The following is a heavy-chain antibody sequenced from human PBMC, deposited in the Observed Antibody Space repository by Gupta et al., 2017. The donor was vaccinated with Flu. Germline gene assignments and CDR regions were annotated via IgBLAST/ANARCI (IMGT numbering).Heavy chain of an antibody. CDR2: ISAYNGNT. CDR3: ARDGHHFYGSGERGDY. CDR1: GYTFTTYG. D-gene: IGHD3-10*01. Sequence: QVQLVQSGAEVKKPGASVTVSCKASGYTFTTYGISWVRQAPGQGLEWMGWISAYNGNTNYAQKLQGRVTMTTDTSTRTAYMELRSLRSDDTAVYYCARDGHHFYGSGERGDYWGQGTLVTVSS. V-gene: IGHV1-18*01. J-gene: IGHJ4*02.